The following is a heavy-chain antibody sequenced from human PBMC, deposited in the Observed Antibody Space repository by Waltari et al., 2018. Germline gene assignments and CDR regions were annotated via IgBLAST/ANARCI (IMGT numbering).Heavy chain of an antibody. J-gene: IGHJ4*02. Sequence: EVQLVESGGSLVQLGESRNVSGDCLALLSHNFAIHWVRQVSGKGPEWVGRIRSRTKGDATAYSPSVEGRFTISRDDSKNAVYLQMNSLNTDDTAVYYCIRSFELGIDWGQGTLVTVSS. CDR3: IRSFELGID. V-gene: IGHV3-73*01. D-gene: IGHD7-27*01. CDR1: ALLSHNFA. CDR2: IRSRTKGDAT.